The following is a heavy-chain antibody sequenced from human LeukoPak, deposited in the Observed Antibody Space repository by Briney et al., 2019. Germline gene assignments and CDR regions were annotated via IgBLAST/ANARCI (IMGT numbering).Heavy chain of an antibody. D-gene: IGHD3-22*01. J-gene: IGHJ1*01. V-gene: IGHV1-2*02. CDR1: GGTFSSNA. CDR3: ARGPYDSSGYYPSEYFQH. Sequence: ASVTVSCKSSGGTFSSNAISWGRQAPGQGVEWMGGINTNSGGTNYAQKYSVRGTMTMDTSISTAYMELSRLRSDDTAVYYCARGPYDSSGYYPSEYFQHWGQGTLVTVSS. CDR2: INTNSGGT.